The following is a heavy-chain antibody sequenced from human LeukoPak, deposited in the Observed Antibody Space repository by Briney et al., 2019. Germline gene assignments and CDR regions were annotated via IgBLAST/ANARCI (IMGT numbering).Heavy chain of an antibody. D-gene: IGHD6-13*01. Sequence: PGGSLRLSCAASGFAFSTYGMHWVRQAPGKGLEWVALIWYDGSVRNYADSVKGRFTISRDNSKDTLYLEMNSLRAEDTALYYCVKDRGSTWALVSFDSWGQGTLVTVSS. CDR3: VKDRGSTWALVSFDS. V-gene: IGHV3-33*06. J-gene: IGHJ4*02. CDR1: GFAFSTYG. CDR2: IWYDGSVR.